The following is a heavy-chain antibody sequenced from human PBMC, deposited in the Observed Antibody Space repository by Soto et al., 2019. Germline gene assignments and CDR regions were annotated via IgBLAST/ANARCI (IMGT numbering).Heavy chain of an antibody. V-gene: IGHV3-30*18. Sequence: QVQLVESGGGVVQPGRSLRLSCAASGFTFSSYGMHWVRQAPGKGLEWVAVISYDGSNKYYADSVKGRFTISRDNSKNTLYLHMNSLRAEDTSVYYCAKDGSEVVVAGTPLNIDYWSQGTQVTVSS. CDR2: ISYDGSNK. CDR1: GFTFSSYG. J-gene: IGHJ4*02. D-gene: IGHD2-15*01. CDR3: AKDGSEVVVAGTPLNIDY.